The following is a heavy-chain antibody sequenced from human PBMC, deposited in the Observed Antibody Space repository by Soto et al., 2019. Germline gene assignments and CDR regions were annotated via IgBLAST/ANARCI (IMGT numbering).Heavy chain of an antibody. CDR3: AKASIAAPYYYYGMDV. V-gene: IGHV3-9*01. Sequence: EVQLVESGGGLVQPGRSLRLSCAASGFTFDDYAMHWVRQAPGKGLEWVSGISWNSGSIGYADSVKGRFTISRDNAKNSLYLQMNSLRAEDTALYYCAKASIAAPYYYYGMDVWGQGTTVTVSS. J-gene: IGHJ6*02. CDR2: ISWNSGSI. CDR1: GFTFDDYA. D-gene: IGHD6-6*01.